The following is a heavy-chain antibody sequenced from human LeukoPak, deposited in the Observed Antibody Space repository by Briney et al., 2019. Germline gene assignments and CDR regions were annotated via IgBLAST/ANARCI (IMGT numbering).Heavy chain of an antibody. Sequence: PGGSLRLSCAASGFTFSTYSMNWVRQAPGKGLEWISYISSSSTTIYYADSVKGRFTISRDNAKNSVYLQMESLRDEDTAVYYCAREAMVTDWKLTDYWGQGTLVTVSS. CDR1: GFTFSTYS. D-gene: IGHD5-18*01. CDR2: ISSSSTTI. CDR3: AREAMVTDWKLTDY. V-gene: IGHV3-48*02. J-gene: IGHJ4*02.